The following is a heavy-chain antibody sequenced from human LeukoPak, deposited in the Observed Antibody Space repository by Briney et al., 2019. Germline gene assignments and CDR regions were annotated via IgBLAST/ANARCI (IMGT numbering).Heavy chain of an antibody. D-gene: IGHD1-1*01. CDR1: GFTFSSYA. V-gene: IGHV3-23*01. CDR2: ISGSGGST. Sequence: GGSLRLSCAASGFTFSSYAMSWVRRAPGKGLEWVSAISGSGGSTYYADSVKGRFTISRDNSKNTLYLQMNSLRAEDTAVYYCAKGNWNYPYGMDVWGQGTTVTVSS. J-gene: IGHJ6*02. CDR3: AKGNWNYPYGMDV.